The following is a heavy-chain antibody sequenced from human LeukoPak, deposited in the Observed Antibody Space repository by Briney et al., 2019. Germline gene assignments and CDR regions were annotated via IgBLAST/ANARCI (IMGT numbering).Heavy chain of an antibody. V-gene: IGHV4-38-2*02. CDR2: IYYSGST. CDR1: GYSISSGYY. Sequence: PSETLSLTCTVSGYSISSGYYWGWIRQPPGKGLEWIGHIYYSGSTYYNPSLKSRVTISVDTSKNQFSLKLSSVTAADTAVYYCASYGGDFNAFDIWGQGTMVTVSS. D-gene: IGHD3-16*01. CDR3: ASYGGDFNAFDI. J-gene: IGHJ3*02.